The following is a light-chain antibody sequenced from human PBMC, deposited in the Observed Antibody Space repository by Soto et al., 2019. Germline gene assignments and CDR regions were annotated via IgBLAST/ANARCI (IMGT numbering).Light chain of an antibody. CDR2: SAS. V-gene: IGKV3-20*01. Sequence: EIVLTQSPGTLSLSPGERVTLSCRASRSVSGSYLAWYQQKPGQAPRVLIYSASLRATGIPDRFSGSGSGTDFSLTISRLEPEDFAVYYCQQYGSSPITFGQGTRLEMK. CDR1: RSVSGSY. CDR3: QQYGSSPIT. J-gene: IGKJ5*01.